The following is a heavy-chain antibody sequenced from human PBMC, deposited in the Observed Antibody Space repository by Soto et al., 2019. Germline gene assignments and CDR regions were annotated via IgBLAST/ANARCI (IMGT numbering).Heavy chain of an antibody. V-gene: IGHV4-38-2*02. CDR3: ARVHVMVVAGSTFDY. J-gene: IGHJ4*01. CDR2: IYHGGTT. Sequence: SETLSLTCTVSNDSISSGSYWAWIRQPPGKGPEWIASIYHGGTTFYNPSLKSRITISVDTSNNQFSLKLTSVTAADTAVYYCARVHVMVVAGSTFDYWGHGTLVTVSS. D-gene: IGHD6-19*01. CDR1: NDSISSGSY.